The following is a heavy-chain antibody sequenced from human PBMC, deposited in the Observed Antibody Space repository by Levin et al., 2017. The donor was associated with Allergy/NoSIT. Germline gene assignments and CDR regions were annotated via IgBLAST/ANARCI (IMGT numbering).Heavy chain of an antibody. CDR1: GFTVSSNY. Sequence: HPGGSLRLSCAASGFTVSSNYMSWVRQAPGKGLEWVSVIYSGGSTYYADSVKGRFTISRDNSKNTLYLQMNSLRAEDTAVYYCARDSSWNDPGYFDYWGQGTLVTVSS. CDR3: ARDSSWNDPGYFDY. J-gene: IGHJ4*02. V-gene: IGHV3-66*02. CDR2: IYSGGST. D-gene: IGHD1-1*01.